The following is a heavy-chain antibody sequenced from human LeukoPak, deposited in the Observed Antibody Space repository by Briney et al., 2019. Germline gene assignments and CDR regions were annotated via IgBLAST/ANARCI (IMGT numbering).Heavy chain of an antibody. J-gene: IGHJ4*02. V-gene: IGHV4-30-2*02. CDR3: AGRYCSGGSCYSDY. CDR2: IYHSGST. D-gene: IGHD2-15*01. CDR1: GGSISSGGYY. Sequence: SQTLSLTCTVSGGSISSGGYYWSWIRQPPGKGLEWIGYIYHSGSTYYNPSLKSRVTISVDRSKNQFSLKLSSVTAADTAVYYCAGRYCSGGSCYSDYWGQGTLVTVSS.